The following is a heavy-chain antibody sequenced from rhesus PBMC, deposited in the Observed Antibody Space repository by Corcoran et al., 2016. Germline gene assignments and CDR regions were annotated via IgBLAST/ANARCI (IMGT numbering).Heavy chain of an antibody. CDR2: IDWTDYS. V-gene: IGHV2S2*01. CDR3: SRQNYLDDYAYGGDFFFDS. D-gene: IGHD3-9*01. Sequence: QVTLKESGPALVKPTQTLTLTCTVSGFSLTPSGLRMNWIRQTPGNALKWPARIDWTDYSYYTETRKSRLAITKDTTKNQVDLTLTNMDREDTATYYCSRQNYLDDYAYGGDFFFDSWGQGVLVTVSS. CDR1: GFSLTPSGLR. J-gene: IGHJ4*01.